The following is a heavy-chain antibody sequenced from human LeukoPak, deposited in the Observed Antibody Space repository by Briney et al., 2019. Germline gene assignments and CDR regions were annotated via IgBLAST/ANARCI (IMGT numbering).Heavy chain of an antibody. D-gene: IGHD1-1*01. CDR1: GYSFTSYW. Sequence: GESLKISCKGSGYSFTSYWIGWVRQMPGKGLEWMGIIYPGDSDTRYSPSFQGQVTISADKSINTAYLQWSSLKASDTAMYYCARPRRPGTDAFDIWGQGTMGTVSS. CDR2: IYPGDSDT. J-gene: IGHJ3*02. V-gene: IGHV5-51*01. CDR3: ARPRRPGTDAFDI.